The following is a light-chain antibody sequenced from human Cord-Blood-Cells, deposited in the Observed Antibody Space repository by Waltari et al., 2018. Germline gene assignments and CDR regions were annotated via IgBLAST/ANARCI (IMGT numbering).Light chain of an antibody. Sequence: QSALTQPASVSGSPGQSITISCTGTSSDVGGYNYVSWYQQHPGKAPKLMIDEVSNRPSGVSNRFSGSKSGNTASLTISGLQAEDEAYYYCSSYTSSSTYVFGTGTKVTVL. J-gene: IGLJ1*01. CDR2: EVS. CDR3: SSYTSSSTYV. CDR1: SSDVGGYNY. V-gene: IGLV2-14*01.